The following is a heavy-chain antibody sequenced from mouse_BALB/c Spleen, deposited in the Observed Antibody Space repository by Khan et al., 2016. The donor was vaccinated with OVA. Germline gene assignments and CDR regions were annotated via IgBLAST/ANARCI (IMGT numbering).Heavy chain of an antibody. D-gene: IGHD2-1*01. Sequence: QVQLKESGAELVRPGVSVKISCKGSGYTFTDFAMHWVKQSHAKSLEWIGVISSYYGDANYNQNFKGKATMTVDKSSSTAYMEFARLTSEDSAIYYCVMGSGHYRFAYWGQGTLVTVSA. CDR3: VMGSGHYRFAY. CDR2: ISSYYGDA. V-gene: IGHV1S137*01. CDR1: GYTFTDFA. J-gene: IGHJ3*01.